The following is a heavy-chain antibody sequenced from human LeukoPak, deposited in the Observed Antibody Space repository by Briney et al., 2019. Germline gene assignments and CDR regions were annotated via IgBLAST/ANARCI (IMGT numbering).Heavy chain of an antibody. V-gene: IGHV3-48*03. Sequence: GGSLRLSRAASGFTFSSYEMNWVRQAPGKGLEWVSYISSSGTTIYYADSVKGRFTISRDNAKNSLYLQMNSLRAEDTAVYYCARVGVVVAATGNLWFDPWGQGTLVTVSS. CDR1: GFTFSSYE. CDR2: ISSSGTTI. J-gene: IGHJ5*02. CDR3: ARVGVVVAATGNLWFDP. D-gene: IGHD2-15*01.